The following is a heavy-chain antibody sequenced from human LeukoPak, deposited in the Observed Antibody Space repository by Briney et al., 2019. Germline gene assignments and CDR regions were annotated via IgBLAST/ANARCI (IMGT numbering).Heavy chain of an antibody. D-gene: IGHD1-26*01. CDR3: ATNSGSYRDALDI. J-gene: IGHJ3*02. V-gene: IGHV3-11*01. CDR2: FSTSCSSI. CDR1: GFTFSNFY. Sequence: GGSLRLSCAASGFTFSNFYMSWLRQAPGKGLEWVSSFSTSCSSIYYADSVKGRFSISRDNAKNSLFVQMNSLRAEDTALYYCATNSGSYRDALDIWGQGTMVTVSS.